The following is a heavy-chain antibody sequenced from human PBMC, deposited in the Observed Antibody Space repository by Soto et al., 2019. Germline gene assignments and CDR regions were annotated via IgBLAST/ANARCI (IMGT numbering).Heavy chain of an antibody. V-gene: IGHV3-74*01. CDR3: AKDSWYFDL. D-gene: IGHD6-13*01. Sequence: LRLSCEASGFVFTNFCMHWVRHVPGKGLVWVARIDTSGHSTNYAESVKGRFTISRDNAKNTVSLQMNSLRVEDTGVYYCAKDSWYFDLWSQGSQVTVSS. J-gene: IGHJ4*02. CDR2: IDTSGHST. CDR1: GFVFTNFC.